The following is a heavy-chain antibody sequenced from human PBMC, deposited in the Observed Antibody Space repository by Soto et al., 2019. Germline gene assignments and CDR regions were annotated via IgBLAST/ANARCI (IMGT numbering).Heavy chain of an antibody. V-gene: IGHV4-61*01. Sequence: PSETLSLTCTVSGGSVSSGNYYWSWIRQPPGKGLEWIGYFYYTGSINYNPSLKSQFTIFIDTSKNQFSLQLRSVSPADTAVYYCARGSSTSTWSWGQGTLVTVSS. CDR3: ARGSSTSTWS. CDR2: FYYTGSI. CDR1: GGSVSSGNYY. D-gene: IGHD6-13*01. J-gene: IGHJ5*02.